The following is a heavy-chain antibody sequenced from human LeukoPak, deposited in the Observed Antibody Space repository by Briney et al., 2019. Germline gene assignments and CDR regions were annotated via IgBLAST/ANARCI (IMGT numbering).Heavy chain of an antibody. Sequence: PSETLSLTCTVSGGSISGYYWSWIRQPPGKGLEWVGYIYYSGSTYYNPSLESRVTISADTSQYQFSLSLTSVTAADTAVYYCATLGLLRGAGFNLATHFDYWGQGTLVAVSS. CDR1: GGSISGYY. V-gene: IGHV4-59*08. J-gene: IGHJ4*02. CDR2: IYYSGST. CDR3: ATLGLLRGAGFNLATHFDY. D-gene: IGHD1-26*01.